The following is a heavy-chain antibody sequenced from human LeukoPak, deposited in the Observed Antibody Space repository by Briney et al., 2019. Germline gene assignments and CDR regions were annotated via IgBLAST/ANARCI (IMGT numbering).Heavy chain of an antibody. D-gene: IGHD6-19*01. J-gene: IGHJ4*02. CDR2: FIPIFGTA. Sequence: ASVKVSCKASGCTFSSYAINWVRQAPGQGLEWMGGFIPIFGTANFAQKFQGRVTITADKSTSTGYMDLSSLRSKDTAVYYCARDVGSGWCHYYFDSRGQGPLATVTS. CDR1: GCTFSSYA. V-gene: IGHV1-69*06. CDR3: ARDVGSGWCHYYFDS.